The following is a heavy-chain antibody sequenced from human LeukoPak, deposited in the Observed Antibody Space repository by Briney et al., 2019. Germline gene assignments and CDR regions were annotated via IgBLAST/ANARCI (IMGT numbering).Heavy chain of an antibody. CDR3: ARDLYGYASDWYGGYYFDY. Sequence: PSETLSLTCTVSGGSITGYYWSWIRQPAGKGLEWIGRIDSSGTTNYNPSLKSRVTMSVDRSKNQFSLNLDSATAADTALYHCARDLYGYASDWYGGYYFDYWGQGTLVTVSA. CDR2: IDSSGTT. V-gene: IGHV4-4*07. D-gene: IGHD2-2*01. CDR1: GGSITGYY. J-gene: IGHJ4*02.